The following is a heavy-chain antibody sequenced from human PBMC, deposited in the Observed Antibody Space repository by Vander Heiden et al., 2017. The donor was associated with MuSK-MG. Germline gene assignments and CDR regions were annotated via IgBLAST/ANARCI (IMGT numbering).Heavy chain of an antibody. CDR1: GGTFSGYG. CDR2: IIPMLGTA. J-gene: IGHJ6*03. V-gene: IGHV1-69*11. Sequence: QVQLVQSGAEVKKSGSSVKVSCRASGGTFSGYGFNWVRQAPGQGLEWMGRIIPMLGTAKYAQKFQGRVTMTADEFTNTAYMELRSLSSEDTAVYYCGREYYDFWSGNYYYYYYMDVWGKGTAVTVSS. D-gene: IGHD3-3*01. CDR3: GREYYDFWSGNYYYYYYMDV.